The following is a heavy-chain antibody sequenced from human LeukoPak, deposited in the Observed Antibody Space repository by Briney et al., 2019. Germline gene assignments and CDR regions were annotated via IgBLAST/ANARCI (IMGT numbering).Heavy chain of an antibody. CDR3: ARNRTRPNF. Sequence: PGGSLGLSCAASGFTFSSYWMSWVRQAPGKGLEWVANIKEDGSEKYYVDSVKGRFTISRDNTKNSLYLQMNSLRAEDTAVYYCARNRTRPNFWGQGTLVTVST. J-gene: IGHJ4*02. CDR1: GFTFSSYW. D-gene: IGHD2-2*01. CDR2: IKEDGSEK. V-gene: IGHV3-7*01.